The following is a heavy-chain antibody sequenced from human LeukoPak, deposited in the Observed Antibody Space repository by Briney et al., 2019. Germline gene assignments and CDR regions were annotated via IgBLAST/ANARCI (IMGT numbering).Heavy chain of an antibody. V-gene: IGHV4-30-2*01. CDR3: ARASYDILTGSPGDFQH. J-gene: IGHJ1*01. CDR1: GGSISSGGYS. Sequence: SETLSLTCAVSGGSISSGGYSWSWIRQPPGKGLEWIGYIYHSGSTYYNPSLKSRVTISVDRSKNQFSLKLSSVTAADTAVYYCARASYDILTGSPGDFQHWGQGTLVTVSS. D-gene: IGHD3-9*01. CDR2: IYHSGST.